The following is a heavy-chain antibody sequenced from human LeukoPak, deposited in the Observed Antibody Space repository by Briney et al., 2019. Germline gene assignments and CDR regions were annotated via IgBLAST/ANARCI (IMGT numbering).Heavy chain of an antibody. D-gene: IGHD3/OR15-3a*01. J-gene: IGHJ6*02. V-gene: IGHV3-21*01. CDR1: RFTFSRYS. Sequence: GGPLRLSCAASRFTFSRYSMNWVRQAPGKGLEWVSAISSGGSYIYYADAVKGRFTISRDNAKNSLYLQMNSLRAGDTAVYYCASTGLDYYYNGMDVWGQGTTVTVSS. CDR2: ISSGGSYI. CDR3: ASTGLDYYYNGMDV.